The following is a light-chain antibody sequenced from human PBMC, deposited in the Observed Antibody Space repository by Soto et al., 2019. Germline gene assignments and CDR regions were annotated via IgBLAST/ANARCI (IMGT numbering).Light chain of an antibody. CDR2: EVT. J-gene: IGLJ1*01. CDR1: SSDVGGYNS. Sequence: QSVLTQPASVSGSPGQSITISCTGTSSDVGGYNSVSWYQQHPGKAPKLVIYEVTNRPSGISNRFSGSKSGNTASLTISGLQAEDQPDYYCSSYTSSSTRVFGTGTKVTVL. CDR3: SSYTSSSTRV. V-gene: IGLV2-14*01.